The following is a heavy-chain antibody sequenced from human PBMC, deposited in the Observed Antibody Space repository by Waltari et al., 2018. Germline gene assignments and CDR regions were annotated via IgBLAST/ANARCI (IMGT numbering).Heavy chain of an antibody. CDR1: GYRFTDYY. CDR2: VDPEDGET. V-gene: IGHV1-69-2*01. Sequence: EVPLLQSGTELKKPGSTVKISCQVSGYRFTDYYIHWVQQAPGNGPQWMGLVDPEDGETRYAEGCQGRVTRTADTSTETAFMELSSLTSDDTAVYYCVTALGDRSSASRPFDVWGLGTLITVSS. J-gene: IGHJ3*01. D-gene: IGHD3-10*01. CDR3: VTALGDRSSASRPFDV.